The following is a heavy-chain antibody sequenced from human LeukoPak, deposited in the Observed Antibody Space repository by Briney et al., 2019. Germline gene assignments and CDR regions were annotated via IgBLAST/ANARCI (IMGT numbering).Heavy chain of an antibody. CDR3: ARGRRTTTPFDY. CDR2: MNPNSGNT. J-gene: IGHJ4*02. Sequence: ASVKVSCKASGYTFTSYDINWVRQATGQGLEWMGWMNPNSGNTGYAQKFQGRVTMTRSTSISTAYMELSSLRSEDTAVYYCARGRRTTTPFDYWGQGTLVTVSS. V-gene: IGHV1-8*01. CDR1: GYTFTSYD. D-gene: IGHD1-14*01.